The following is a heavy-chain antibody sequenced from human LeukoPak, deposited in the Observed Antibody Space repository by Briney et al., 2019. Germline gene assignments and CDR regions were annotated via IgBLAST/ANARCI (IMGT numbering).Heavy chain of an antibody. V-gene: IGHV3-23*01. CDR2: ISANGGST. CDR1: GFTFSTYA. D-gene: IGHD5-12*01. CDR3: VRKALGYRLGYGDY. Sequence: GGSLRLSCAASGFTFSTYAMSWVRQAPGKGLEWVSAISANGGSTFYADSVKGRFTVSRDSSKDTLYPQMNSLRAEDTAVYFCVRKALGYRLGYGDYWGQGTLVTASS. J-gene: IGHJ4*02.